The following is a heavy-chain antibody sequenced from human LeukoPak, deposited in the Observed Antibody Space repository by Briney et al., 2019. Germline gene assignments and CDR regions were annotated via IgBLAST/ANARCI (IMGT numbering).Heavy chain of an antibody. Sequence: ASVKVSCTASGYTFTGYYMHWVRQAPGQGLEWMGWINPNSGGTNYAQRFQGRVTMTRDTSISTAYMELSRLRSDDTAVYYCARALACSGGSCYSDYWGQGTLVTVSS. CDR2: INPNSGGT. CDR1: GYTFTGYY. J-gene: IGHJ4*02. D-gene: IGHD2-15*01. V-gene: IGHV1-2*02. CDR3: ARALACSGGSCYSDY.